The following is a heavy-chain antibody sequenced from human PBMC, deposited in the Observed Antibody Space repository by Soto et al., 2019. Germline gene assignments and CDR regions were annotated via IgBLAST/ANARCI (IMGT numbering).Heavy chain of an antibody. CDR2: INHSGST. V-gene: IGHV4-34*01. J-gene: IGHJ4*02. CDR1: GGSFSNYY. D-gene: IGHD6-13*01. Sequence: QVQLQQWGAGPLKPSETLSLTCAVYGGSFSNYYWIWVRQTPGKGLEWIGEINHSGSTSYNPSLKSRVTMSVDTSKNQFSLELISVTAADTAVYYCARLSGSNWYTVAYWGQGTLVTVSS. CDR3: ARLSGSNWYTVAY.